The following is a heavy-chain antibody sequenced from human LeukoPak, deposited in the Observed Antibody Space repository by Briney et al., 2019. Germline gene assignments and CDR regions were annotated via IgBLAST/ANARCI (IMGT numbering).Heavy chain of an antibody. D-gene: IGHD3-3*01. CDR1: GGSISSGGYY. Sequence: SQTLSLTCTVSGGSISSGGYYWSWIRQPPGKGLEWIGYIYHSGSTNYNPSLKSRVTISVDTSKNQFSLKLSSVTAADTAVYYCARESEIWKGNAFDIWGQGTMVTVSS. J-gene: IGHJ3*02. CDR3: ARESEIWKGNAFDI. CDR2: IYHSGST. V-gene: IGHV4-30-2*01.